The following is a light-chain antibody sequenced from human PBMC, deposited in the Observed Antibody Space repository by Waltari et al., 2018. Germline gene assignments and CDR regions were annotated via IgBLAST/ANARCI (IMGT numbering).Light chain of an antibody. Sequence: QSVLTQPPSVSGAPGQRVAISCPGTTSHIGAGFDLHWYRQDPGTAPKLLIYRNNNRPSGVPDRFSGSKSGTSASLAITALQAADESDYYCQSYDTGLSAYVFGTGTKVIVL. J-gene: IGLJ1*01. CDR3: QSYDTGLSAYV. CDR2: RNN. V-gene: IGLV1-40*01. CDR1: TSHIGAGFD.